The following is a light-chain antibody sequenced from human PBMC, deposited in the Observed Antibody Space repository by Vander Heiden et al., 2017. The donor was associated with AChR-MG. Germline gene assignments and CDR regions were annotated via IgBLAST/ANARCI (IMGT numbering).Light chain of an antibody. V-gene: IGLV1-44*01. J-gene: IGLJ2*01. CDR2: SNN. CDR1: SSNIGSNT. CDR3: AAWDDSLNGVV. Sequence: QSVLTQPPSASGPPGQRVTISCSGSSSNIGSNTVNWYQQLPGTAPKLLIYSNNPRPSGVPARFSGSKSGTSASLAISGLQSEDEADYYCAAWDDSLNGVVFGGGTKL.